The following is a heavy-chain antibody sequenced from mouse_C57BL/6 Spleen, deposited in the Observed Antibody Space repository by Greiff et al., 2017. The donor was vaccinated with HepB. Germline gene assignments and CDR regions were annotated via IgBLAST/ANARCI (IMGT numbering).Heavy chain of an antibody. Sequence: EVKLMESGGGLVKPGGSLKLSCAASGFTFSSYAMSWVRQTPEKRLEWVATISDGGSYTYYPDNVKGRFTISRDNAKNNLYLQMSHLKSEDTAMYYCARAPLGLHWYFDVWGTGTTVTVSS. CDR3: ARAPLGLHWYFDV. CDR1: GFTFSSYA. V-gene: IGHV5-4*03. D-gene: IGHD4-1*01. CDR2: ISDGGSYT. J-gene: IGHJ1*03.